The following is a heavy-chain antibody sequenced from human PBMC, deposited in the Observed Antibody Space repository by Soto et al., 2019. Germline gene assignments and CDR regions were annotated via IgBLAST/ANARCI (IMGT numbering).Heavy chain of an antibody. V-gene: IGHV3-9*01. CDR2: ISWNSASM. D-gene: IGHD1-26*01. Sequence: GGSLRLSCAASGSTFDDYAMHWVRQAPGKGLEWVSGISWNSASMDYADSVKDRFSISRDNAENSLYLQMNILKIEDTAFYYCARSFSDSYYDLDFWGQGTLGTVS. CDR1: GSTFDDYA. J-gene: IGHJ4*02. CDR3: ARSFSDSYYDLDF.